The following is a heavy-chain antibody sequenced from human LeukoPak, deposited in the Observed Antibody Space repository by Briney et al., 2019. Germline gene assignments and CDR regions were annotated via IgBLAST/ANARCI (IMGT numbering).Heavy chain of an antibody. CDR3: ARGGYSGTYFFDY. J-gene: IGHJ4*02. CDR2: VWYDGSNI. CDR1: GFTFSTYG. Sequence: GRSLRLSCAASGFTFSTYGMHWVRQAPGTGLEWVAVVWYDGSNIHYVDSVKGRFTISRDNSKSTLYLQMNSLTAEDTAVYYCARGGYSGTYFFDYWGQGTLVTVSS. V-gene: IGHV3-33*01. D-gene: IGHD1-26*01.